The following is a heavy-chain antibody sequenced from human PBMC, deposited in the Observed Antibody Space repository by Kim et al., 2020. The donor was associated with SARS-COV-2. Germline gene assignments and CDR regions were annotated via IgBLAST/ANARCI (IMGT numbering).Heavy chain of an antibody. J-gene: IGHJ3*02. CDR2: TRNKANSYTT. CDR3: ARVGATTSFSWYAFDI. D-gene: IGHD1-26*01. Sequence: GGSLRLSCAASGFTFSDHYMDWVRQAPGKGLEWVGRTRNKANSYTTEYAASVKGRFTISRDDSKNSLYLQMNSLKTEDTAVYYCARVGATTSFSWYAFDIWGQGTMVTVSS. V-gene: IGHV3-72*01. CDR1: GFTFSDHY.